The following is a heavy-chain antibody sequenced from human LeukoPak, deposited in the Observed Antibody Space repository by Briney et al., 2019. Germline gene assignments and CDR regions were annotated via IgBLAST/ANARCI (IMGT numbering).Heavy chain of an antibody. V-gene: IGHV6-1*01. CDR2: TYYRSTWYN. CDR3: ARGFYYTGMDV. D-gene: IGHD3-10*01. J-gene: IGHJ6*02. CDR1: GGSVSSNSVT. Sequence: SQTLSLTCAISGGSVSSNSVTWNWIRQSPSRGLEWLGRTYYRSTWYNDYAVSVRGRITVNPDTSKNQFSLHLNSVTPEDTAVYYCARGFYYTGMDVWGQGTTVTVSS.